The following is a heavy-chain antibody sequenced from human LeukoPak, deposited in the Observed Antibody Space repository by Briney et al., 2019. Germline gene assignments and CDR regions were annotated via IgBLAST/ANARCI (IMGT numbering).Heavy chain of an antibody. Sequence: SGTLSLTCAVSGGSISISNSNWWSWVRQPPGKGLEWIGEIYHSGSTNYNPSLKSRVTISVDKSKNQFSLKLSSVTAADTALYYCARDLHGGNSFTSDWYFDLWGRGTLVSVSS. J-gene: IGHJ2*01. V-gene: IGHV4-4*02. CDR2: IYHSGST. D-gene: IGHD4-23*01. CDR1: GGSISISNSNW. CDR3: ARDLHGGNSFTSDWYFDL.